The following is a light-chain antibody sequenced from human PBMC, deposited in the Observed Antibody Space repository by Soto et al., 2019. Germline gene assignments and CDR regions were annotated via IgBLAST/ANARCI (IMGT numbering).Light chain of an antibody. CDR2: GVN. CDR1: SSDVGSYDL. J-gene: IGLJ1*01. Sequence: QSVLTQPASVSGSPGQSITISCTGTSSDVGSYDLVSWYQHHPGKAPKVMIYGVNKGPSGVSNRFSGSKSGNTASLTISGLQAEDEAEYYCCSYAGSSTFVFGTRTKVTVL. V-gene: IGLV2-23*02. CDR3: CSYAGSSTFV.